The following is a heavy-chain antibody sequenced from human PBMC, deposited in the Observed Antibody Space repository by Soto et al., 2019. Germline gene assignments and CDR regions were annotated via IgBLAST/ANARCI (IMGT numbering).Heavy chain of an antibody. D-gene: IGHD2-15*01. CDR1: GFIFNEYG. Sequence: QVQLVESGGGVVQPGRSLRLSCAASGFIFNEYGMHWVRQAPGKGLEWVAVIWYDGSNKYYADSVKGRFTISRDNSKNTLTLQMDNLRAEATAVNYCASLGCSGTTCNLTERSYDLWGQGTLVTVSS. CDR3: ASLGCSGTTCNLTERSYDL. V-gene: IGHV3-33*03. CDR2: IWYDGSNK. J-gene: IGHJ4*02.